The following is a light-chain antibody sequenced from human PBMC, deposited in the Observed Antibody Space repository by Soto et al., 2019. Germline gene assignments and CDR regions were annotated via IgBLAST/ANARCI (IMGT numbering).Light chain of an antibody. CDR1: SSDVGSYNL. Sequence: QSVLTQPASVSGSPGHSITISCTGTSSDVGSYNLVSWYQHHPGKAPKLLISEVSKRPSGVSNRFSGSKSGNTASLTISGLQAEDDADYYCCSYAGRFYVFGPGTKVTVL. J-gene: IGLJ1*01. CDR3: CSYAGRFYV. CDR2: EVS. V-gene: IGLV2-23*02.